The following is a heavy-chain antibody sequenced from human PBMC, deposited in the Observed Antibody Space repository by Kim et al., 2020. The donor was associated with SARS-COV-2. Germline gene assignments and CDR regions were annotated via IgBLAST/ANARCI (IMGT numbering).Heavy chain of an antibody. CDR1: GYFFNTYD. J-gene: IGHJ5*01. CDR2: VTPSTGNT. CDR3: ARTTNDWPNWFGF. Sequence: ASVKVSCKASGYFFNTYDINWVRQAPGQGLEWLGWVTPSTGNTGYAQKFQGRVTVTRDTSIRTAYMELSNLRSEDTAVYYCARTTNDWPNWFGFWGQGTLVTVSS. D-gene: IGHD3-9*01. V-gene: IGHV1-8*01.